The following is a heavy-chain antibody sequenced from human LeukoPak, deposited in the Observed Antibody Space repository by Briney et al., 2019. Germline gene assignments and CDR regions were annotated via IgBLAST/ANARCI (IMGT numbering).Heavy chain of an antibody. D-gene: IGHD3-10*01. CDR2: INHSGST. J-gene: IGHJ4*02. Sequence: SETLSLTCAVYGGSFSGYYWSWIRQPPGKGLEWIGEINHSGSTNYNPSLKSRVTISVDTSKDQFSLKLSSVTAADTAAYYCARVPHYYYGSGSYWVVWGQGTLVTVSS. CDR3: ARVPHYYYGSGSYWVV. V-gene: IGHV4-34*01. CDR1: GGSFSGYY.